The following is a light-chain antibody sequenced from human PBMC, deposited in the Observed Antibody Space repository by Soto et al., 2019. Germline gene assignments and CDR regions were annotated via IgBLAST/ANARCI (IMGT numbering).Light chain of an antibody. CDR1: SSDVGGYNY. CDR2: EVS. J-gene: IGLJ1*01. Sequence: LTQPPSASGSPGQSVTISCTGTSSDVGGYNYVSWYQQHPGKAPKLMIYEVSKRPSGVPDRFSGSKSGNTASLTVSGLQAEDEADYYCSSYAGSKGVFGTGTKVTVL. V-gene: IGLV2-8*01. CDR3: SSYAGSKGV.